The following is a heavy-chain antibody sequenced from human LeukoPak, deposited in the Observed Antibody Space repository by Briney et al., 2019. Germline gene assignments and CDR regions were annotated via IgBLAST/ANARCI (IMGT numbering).Heavy chain of an antibody. CDR3: ARAYSSSVYYFDY. Sequence: GGSLRLSCAASGFIFSSYNMNWVRQAPGKGLEWVSSISSSSHYIYYADSVRGRFTISRDNVKNSLYLQMNSLRAEDTAVYYCARAYSSSVYYFDYWGQGTLVTVSS. J-gene: IGHJ4*02. CDR2: ISSSSHYI. D-gene: IGHD6-13*01. CDR1: GFIFSSYN. V-gene: IGHV3-21*01.